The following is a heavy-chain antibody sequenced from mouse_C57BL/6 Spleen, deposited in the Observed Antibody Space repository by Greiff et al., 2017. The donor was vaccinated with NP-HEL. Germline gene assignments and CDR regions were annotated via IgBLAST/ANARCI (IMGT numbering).Heavy chain of an antibody. J-gene: IGHJ3*01. CDR2: ISYGGSN. CDR3: ARADYDYDGAY. V-gene: IGHV3-6*01. D-gene: IGHD2-4*01. Sequence: VQLQQSGPGLVKPSQSLSLTCSATGYSITSGYYWNWIRQSPGNKQEWMGYISYGGSNNYNPSLKNRISITRDTSKNQFFLKLNSVTTEDTATYYCARADYDYDGAYWGQGTLVTVSA. CDR1: GYSITSGYY.